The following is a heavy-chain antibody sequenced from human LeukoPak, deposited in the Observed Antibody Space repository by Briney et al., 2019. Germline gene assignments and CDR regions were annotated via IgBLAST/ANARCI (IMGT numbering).Heavy chain of an antibody. Sequence: ASVKVSCKASGYTFTGYYMHWVRQAPGQGLEWMGWINPNSGGTNYAQKFQGRVIMTRDTSISTAYMELSRLRSDDTAVYYCARGPSYANWFDPWGQGTLVTVSS. CDR1: GYTFTGYY. V-gene: IGHV1-2*02. CDR3: ARGPSYANWFDP. CDR2: INPNSGGT. J-gene: IGHJ5*02. D-gene: IGHD1-26*01.